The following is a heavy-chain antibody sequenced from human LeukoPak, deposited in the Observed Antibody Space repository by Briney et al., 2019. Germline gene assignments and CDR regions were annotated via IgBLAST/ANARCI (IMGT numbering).Heavy chain of an antibody. CDR3: AKDMGATIFSWFDP. D-gene: IGHD1-26*01. J-gene: IGHJ5*02. CDR1: GFTFSSYG. Sequence: GGSLRLSCAASGFTFSSYGMHWVRQAPGKGLEWVAVISYDGSNKYYADSVKGRFTISRDNSKNTLYLQMTSLRAEDTAVYYCAKDMGATIFSWFDPWGQGTLVTVSS. CDR2: ISYDGSNK. V-gene: IGHV3-30*18.